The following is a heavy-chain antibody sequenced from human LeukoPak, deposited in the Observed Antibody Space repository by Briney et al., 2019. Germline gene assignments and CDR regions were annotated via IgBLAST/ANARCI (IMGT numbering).Heavy chain of an antibody. CDR2: IYNSGST. V-gene: IGHV4-59*08. CDR1: GGSISGSY. Sequence: SGTLSLTCTVSGGSISGSYWSWIRQPPGKGLEWIGYIYNSGSTNYNPSLKSRVAISVDTSKNQFSLKLSSVTAADTAVYYCARHEAAALSSLDYWGQGTLVTVSS. J-gene: IGHJ4*02. D-gene: IGHD6-13*01. CDR3: ARHEAAALSSLDY.